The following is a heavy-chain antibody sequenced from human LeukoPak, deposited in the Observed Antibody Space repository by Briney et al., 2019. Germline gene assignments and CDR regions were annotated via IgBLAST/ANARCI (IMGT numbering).Heavy chain of an antibody. CDR2: ISYSGST. CDR3: ARLLNNDNRGDPDTFDM. CDR1: SGSISRHY. Sequence: SETLSLTCSVSSGSISRHYWSWIRQPPGKGLEWIGYISYSGSTRYNPSFQSRVTISMEMSKTHFSLKLTSVTAADTAVYYGARLLNNDNRGDPDTFDMWGPGTMVTVSS. D-gene: IGHD4-17*01. V-gene: IGHV4-59*08. J-gene: IGHJ3*02.